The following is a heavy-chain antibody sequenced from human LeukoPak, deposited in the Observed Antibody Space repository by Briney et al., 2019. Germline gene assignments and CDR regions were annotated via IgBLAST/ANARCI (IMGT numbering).Heavy chain of an antibody. CDR1: GGSISSYY. CDR3: ARHGWVVRGVIPYWYFDL. V-gene: IGHV4-59*08. Sequence: SETLSLTCTVSGGSISSYYWSWIRQPPGKGLEWIGYIYYSGSTNYNPSLKSRVTISVDTSKNQFSLKLSSVTAAGTAVYYCARHGWVVRGVIPYWYFDLWGRGTLVTVSS. CDR2: IYYSGST. D-gene: IGHD3-10*01. J-gene: IGHJ2*01.